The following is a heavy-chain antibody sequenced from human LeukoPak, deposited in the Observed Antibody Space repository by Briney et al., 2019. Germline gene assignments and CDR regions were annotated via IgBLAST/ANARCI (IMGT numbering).Heavy chain of an antibody. D-gene: IGHD3-9*01. CDR1: GGSISSYY. J-gene: IGHJ5*02. CDR3: ARHRADYDILTGYYNWFDP. CDR2: IYYSGST. V-gene: IGHV4-59*08. Sequence: PSETLSLTCTVSGGSISSYYWSWIRQPPGKGLEWIGYIYYSGSTNYNPSLKSRVTISVDTSKNQFSLKLSSVTAADTAVYYCARHRADYDILTGYYNWFDPWGQGTLVTVSS.